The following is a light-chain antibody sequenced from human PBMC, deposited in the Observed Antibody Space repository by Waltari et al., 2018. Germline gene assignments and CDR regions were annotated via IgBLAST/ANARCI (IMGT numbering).Light chain of an antibody. V-gene: IGLV3-1*01. Sequence: VSWCRQKPGQSPLLVIYQVNKWPSGIPERFSGSNSANTAALTISGTQARDEADYDCQAWDIDIVVFGGGTKLTVL. J-gene: IGLJ2*01. CDR2: QVN. CDR3: QAWDIDIVV.